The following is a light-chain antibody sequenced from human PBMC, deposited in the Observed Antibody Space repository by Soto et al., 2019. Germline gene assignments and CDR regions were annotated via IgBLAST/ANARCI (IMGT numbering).Light chain of an antibody. CDR2: RNN. J-gene: IGLJ1*01. CDR1: ISNIGSNY. Sequence: QSVLTQPPSASGTPGQRVTISCSGSISNIGSNYVYWYQQLPGTAPKVLSNRNNQRPSGVPDRFSGSKSGTSASLAISGLRSEDDADYYCAAWDDSLSSYVFGTGTKLTVL. CDR3: AAWDDSLSSYV. V-gene: IGLV1-47*01.